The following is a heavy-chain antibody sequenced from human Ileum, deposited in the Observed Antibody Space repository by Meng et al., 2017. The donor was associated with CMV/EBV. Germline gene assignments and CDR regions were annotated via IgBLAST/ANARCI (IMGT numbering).Heavy chain of an antibody. D-gene: IGHD4-11*01. CDR2: IYYSGST. Sequence: VCGGSISSSSYYWGWLRQPPGKGLEWIGSIYYSGSTYYNPSLKSRVTISVDTSKNQFSLKLSSVTAADTAVYYCARQDYSNYLGFDYWGQGTLVTVSS. V-gene: IGHV4-39*01. J-gene: IGHJ4*02. CDR1: GGSISSSSYY. CDR3: ARQDYSNYLGFDY.